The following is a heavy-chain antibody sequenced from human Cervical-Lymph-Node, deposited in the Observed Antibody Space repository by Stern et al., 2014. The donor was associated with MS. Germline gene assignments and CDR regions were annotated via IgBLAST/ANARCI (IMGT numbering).Heavy chain of an antibody. CDR1: GFNFSSYA. CDR2: ISYDGSKA. J-gene: IGHJ6*02. Sequence: VQLVESGGGVVQPGRSLRLSCAATGFNFSSYAMQWVRQAPGKGLEWVAVISYDGSKAYYAVSVKGRFTISRDNSKTTLFLQMNSLRLEDTADYYCARDLLWFGEFDWGAMDVWGHGTTVTVSS. V-gene: IGHV3-30-3*01. CDR3: ARDLLWFGEFDWGAMDV. D-gene: IGHD3-10*01.